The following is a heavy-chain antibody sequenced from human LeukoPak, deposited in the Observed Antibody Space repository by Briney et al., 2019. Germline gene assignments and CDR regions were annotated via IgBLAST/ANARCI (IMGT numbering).Heavy chain of an antibody. CDR2: ISYDGSNK. Sequence: PGGSLRLSCAASRFTFSSHAMHWVRQSPGKGLEWVAVISYDGSNKYYADSVQSRFTISRDNSKNTLYLQMNSLRTEDTAVYYCARWTTTYLDYWGQGTLVTVSS. V-gene: IGHV3-30-3*01. CDR3: ARWTTTYLDY. D-gene: IGHD4-11*01. J-gene: IGHJ4*02. CDR1: RFTFSSHA.